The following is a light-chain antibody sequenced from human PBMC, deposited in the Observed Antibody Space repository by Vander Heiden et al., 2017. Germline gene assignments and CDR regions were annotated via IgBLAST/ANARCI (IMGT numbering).Light chain of an antibody. V-gene: IGLV2-11*01. J-gene: IGLJ3*02. Sequence: SAPPQPRSVSGSPGQSVTISCTGTSSDVGGNNSVSWYQQHPGKAPKLMIYDVSKRPSGVPDRFSGSKSGNTASLTISGLQAEDEADYYCCSYAGSYTFLVFGGGTKLTVL. CDR1: SSDVGGNNS. CDR2: DVS. CDR3: CSYAGSYTFLV.